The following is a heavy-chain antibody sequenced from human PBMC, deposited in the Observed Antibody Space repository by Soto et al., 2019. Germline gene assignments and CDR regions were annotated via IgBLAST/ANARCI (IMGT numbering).Heavy chain of an antibody. D-gene: IGHD2-2*01. CDR1: GFTFSSYG. Sequence: QVQLVESGGGVVQPGRSLRLSCAASGFTFSSYGMHWVRQAPGKGLEWVAVISYDGSNKYYADSVKGRFTISRDNSKKTLCLQMHSLRAEDTAVYYCAKGPAIVLVPAAMNYYYGMDVWGQGTTVPVSS. CDR3: AKGPAIVLVPAAMNYYYGMDV. CDR2: ISYDGSNK. J-gene: IGHJ6*02. V-gene: IGHV3-30*18.